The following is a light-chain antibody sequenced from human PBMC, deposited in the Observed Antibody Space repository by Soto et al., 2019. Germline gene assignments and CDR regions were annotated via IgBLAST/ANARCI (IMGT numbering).Light chain of an antibody. CDR3: QQYGSPPRT. J-gene: IGKJ1*01. Sequence: EIVLTQSPGTLSLSPGERAPLSCRGSQCVSNSYLAGYPQKPGQAPSLLIYGASSRATGIPDRFSGSGSGTGFTLTISRLEPEDFAVYDCQQYGSPPRTFGQGTKVEIK. V-gene: IGKV3-20*01. CDR2: GAS. CDR1: QCVSNSY.